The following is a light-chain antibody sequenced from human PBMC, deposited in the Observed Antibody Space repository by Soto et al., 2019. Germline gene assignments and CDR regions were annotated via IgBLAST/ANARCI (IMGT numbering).Light chain of an antibody. V-gene: IGKV3-15*01. CDR1: QSIKNN. Sequence: EVVMTQSPVTLSLSPGESATLSCRATQSIKNNLAWYQQKPGQAPRLLIYGASTRATGVSARFSGSGSGTEFTLTISSLQSEDFAVYYCNQYDDWPPWTFGQGTKVDIK. CDR2: GAS. J-gene: IGKJ1*01. CDR3: NQYDDWPPWT.